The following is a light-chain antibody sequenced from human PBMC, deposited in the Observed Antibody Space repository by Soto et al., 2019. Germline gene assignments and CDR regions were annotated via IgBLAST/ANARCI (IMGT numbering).Light chain of an antibody. V-gene: IGKV3-11*01. J-gene: IGKJ1*01. CDR3: QQRYDWPWT. Sequence: EIVLTQSPGTLSLSPGDRATLSCRASQRVDNYLAWYQQKTVQAPRLLIYDASNRATGIPARFSGTGSGTDFTLTISSLEPEDFAVYYCQQRYDWPWTFGQGTTVEIK. CDR1: QRVDNY. CDR2: DAS.